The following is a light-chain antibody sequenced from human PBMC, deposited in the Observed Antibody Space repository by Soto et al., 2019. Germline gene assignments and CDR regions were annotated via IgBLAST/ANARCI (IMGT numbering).Light chain of an antibody. CDR1: STYFGGYKY. CDR3: CSYAGSYV. J-gene: IGLJ1*01. V-gene: IGLV2-11*01. Sequence: QSVLTQPRSVSGSPGQSVTISCTGTSTYFGGYKYVSWYQQYAGKAPKLLIFDVSQRPSGVPDRFSGSASASAASLTISGLQAEDEADYYCCSYAGSYVFGTGTKLTVL. CDR2: DVS.